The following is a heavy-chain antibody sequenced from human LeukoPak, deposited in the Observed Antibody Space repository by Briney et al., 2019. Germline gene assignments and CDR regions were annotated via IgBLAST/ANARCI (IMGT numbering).Heavy chain of an antibody. CDR3: AREYSSRIINSIWFDP. CDR2: IYYSGST. D-gene: IGHD6-13*01. J-gene: IGHJ5*02. CDR1: GGSISSYY. Sequence: PSETLSLTCTGSGGSISSYYWSWIRQPPGKGLEWIGYIYYSGSTNYNPSLKSRVTISVDTSKNQFSLKLSSVTAADTAVYYCAREYSSRIINSIWFDPWGQGTLVTVSS. V-gene: IGHV4-59*01.